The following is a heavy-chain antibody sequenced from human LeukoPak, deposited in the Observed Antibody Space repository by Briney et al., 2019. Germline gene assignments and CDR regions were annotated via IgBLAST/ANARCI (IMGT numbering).Heavy chain of an antibody. J-gene: IGHJ4*02. D-gene: IGHD2-2*01. V-gene: IGHV1-3*01. CDR1: GYTFTSYA. CDR2: INAGNGNT. CDR3: ARMGYCSSTSCYVYFDY. Sequence: ASVKVSCKASGYTFTSYAMHWVRQAPVQRLEWMGWINAGNGNTKYSQKFQGRVTITRDTSASTAYMELSSLRSEDTAVYYCARMGYCSSTSCYVYFDYWGQGTLVTVSS.